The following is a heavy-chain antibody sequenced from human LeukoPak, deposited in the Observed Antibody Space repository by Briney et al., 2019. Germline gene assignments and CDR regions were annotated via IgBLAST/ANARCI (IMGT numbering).Heavy chain of an antibody. J-gene: IGHJ6*03. V-gene: IGHV4-4*07. CDR2: IYTSGST. CDR1: GGTISSYY. D-gene: IGHD2-21*01. CDR3: ARGDPLDYYYYYMDV. Sequence: PSETLSLTCTVSGGTISSYYWSWIRQPAGKGLEWIGRIYTSGSTNYNPSLKSRVTMSVDTSKNQFSLKLSSVTAADTAVYYCARGDPLDYYYYYMDVWGKGTTVTVSS.